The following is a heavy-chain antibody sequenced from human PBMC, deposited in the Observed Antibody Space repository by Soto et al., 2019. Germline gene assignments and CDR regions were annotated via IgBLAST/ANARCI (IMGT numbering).Heavy chain of an antibody. J-gene: IGHJ4*02. CDR3: AKDRKGSYCSGGTCYSFDY. D-gene: IGHD2-15*01. V-gene: IGHV3-23*01. CDR2: ISGSGGST. Sequence: EVQLLESGGGLVQPGGSLRLSCAASGFTLGTYVMTWVRQAPGKGLEWVSAISGSGGSTNYADPVKGRFTISRDNTKNTLYLQMNSLRVEDPAVYYCAKDRKGSYCSGGTCYSFDYWGQGTLVTVPS. CDR1: GFTLGTYV.